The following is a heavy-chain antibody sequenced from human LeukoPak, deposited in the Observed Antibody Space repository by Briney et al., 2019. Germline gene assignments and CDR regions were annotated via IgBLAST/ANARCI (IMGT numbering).Heavy chain of an antibody. V-gene: IGHV4-59*01. CDR3: ARYGNLDRSGSYDY. Sequence: SETLSLTCTVSGGSISGYYWSWIRQPPEKGLEWIGFIYYSGSTRYNSSLKSRVTISVDTSQNQISLELSSVTAADTAVYYCARYGNLDRSGSYDYWGQGTLVTVSS. D-gene: IGHD3-10*01. CDR2: IYYSGST. CDR1: GGSISGYY. J-gene: IGHJ4*02.